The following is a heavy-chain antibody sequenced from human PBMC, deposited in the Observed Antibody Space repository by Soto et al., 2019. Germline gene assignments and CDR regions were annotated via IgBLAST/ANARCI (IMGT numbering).Heavy chain of an antibody. CDR3: AKVRNDYGDNYGWGPGPYYYMDV. D-gene: IGHD4-17*01. J-gene: IGHJ6*03. Sequence: EVQLLESGGGLVQPGGSLRLSCAASGFTFSSYAMSWVRQAPGKGLEWVSAISGSGGSTYYADSVKGRFTISRDNSKNTLYLQMNSLRAEDTAVYYCAKVRNDYGDNYGWGPGPYYYMDVWGKGTTVTVSS. V-gene: IGHV3-23*01. CDR2: ISGSGGST. CDR1: GFTFSSYA.